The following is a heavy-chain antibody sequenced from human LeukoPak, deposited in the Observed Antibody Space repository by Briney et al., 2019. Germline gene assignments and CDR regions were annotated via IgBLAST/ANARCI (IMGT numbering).Heavy chain of an antibody. J-gene: IGHJ6*02. CDR2: MFYSGST. CDR3: ARVGRILTGYYGYGMDV. Sequence: PSETLSLTCTGSGGSISSSTYYWGWIRQPPGKGLEWIGSMFYSGSTYYNPSLKSRVTISVDTSKNQFSLKLSSVTAADMAVYYCARVGRILTGYYGYGMDVWGQGTTVIVSS. D-gene: IGHD3-9*01. V-gene: IGHV4-39*07. CDR1: GGSISSSTYY.